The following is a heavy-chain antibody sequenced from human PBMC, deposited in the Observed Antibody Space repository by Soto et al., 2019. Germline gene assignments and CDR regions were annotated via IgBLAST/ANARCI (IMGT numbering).Heavy chain of an antibody. CDR1: GFTFSSYA. CDR3: ARDPAGIAPYYYYGMDV. J-gene: IGHJ6*02. CDR2: ISYDGSNK. Sequence: GGSLRLSCAASGFTFSSYAMHWVRQAPGKGLEWVAVISYDGSNKYYADSVKGRFTISRDSSKNTLYLQMNSLRAEDTAVYYCARDPAGIAPYYYYGMDVWGQGTTVTVSS. D-gene: IGHD2-21*01. V-gene: IGHV3-30-3*01.